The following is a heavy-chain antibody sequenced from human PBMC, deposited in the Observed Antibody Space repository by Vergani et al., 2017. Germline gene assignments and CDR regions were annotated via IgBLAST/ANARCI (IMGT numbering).Heavy chain of an antibody. D-gene: IGHD3/OR15-3a*01. CDR1: GFTFSSYA. V-gene: IGHV3-23*01. Sequence: EVQLLESGGGLVQPGGSLRLSCAASGFTFSSYAMSWVRQAPGRGLEWVSAISGSGGSTYYADYVKGRFTITRDNSKNKLYQQMKSLRAEDTAVDYCGKVFYGQPLDGMDEWGQGTTVTVS. CDR3: GKVFYGQPLDGMDE. J-gene: IGHJ6*02. CDR2: ISGSGGST.